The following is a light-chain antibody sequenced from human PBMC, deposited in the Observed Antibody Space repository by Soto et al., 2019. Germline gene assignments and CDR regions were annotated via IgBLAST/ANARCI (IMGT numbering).Light chain of an antibody. CDR2: AAS. V-gene: IGKV1-39*01. Sequence: IQMTQSPSSLSASVGDTVTITCRASQTIDRYLNWFQQKSGQAPKLLMNAASTLRSGVPSRFSASGSGTDFTLTISSLQTEDYAPYYCQQSYNAPFNFGPGTKVDIK. CDR3: QQSYNAPFN. J-gene: IGKJ3*01. CDR1: QTIDRY.